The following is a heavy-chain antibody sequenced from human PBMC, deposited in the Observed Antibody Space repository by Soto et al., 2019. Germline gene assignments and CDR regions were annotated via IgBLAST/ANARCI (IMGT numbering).Heavy chain of an antibody. CDR1: GYTFTKFD. J-gene: IGHJ5*02. Sequence: QVQLVQSGAEVKKHGASVRVSCKASGYTFTKFDINWVRQATGQGLEWMGWMNPNSGNTGYAQKFQGRVTMTRNTSITTAYMELSTLRSEDTAVYYCVRGDYGDYSHWFDPWGQGTLVTVSS. CDR2: MNPNSGNT. D-gene: IGHD4-17*01. V-gene: IGHV1-8*01. CDR3: VRGDYGDYSHWFDP.